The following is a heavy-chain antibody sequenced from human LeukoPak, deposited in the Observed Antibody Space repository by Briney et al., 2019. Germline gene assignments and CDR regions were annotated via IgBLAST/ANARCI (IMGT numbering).Heavy chain of an antibody. CDR3: GRSDLGTNTAGPFNY. CDR2: ISGYQGST. J-gene: IGHJ4*02. D-gene: IGHD5-24*01. V-gene: IGHV1-18*01. Sequence: ASVKVSCKASGYTFTNYGITWVRQAPGQGLEWMGWISGYQGSTKYAQNFQGRVTMTIDTSTSTAYMDLRSLISDDTAIYFCGRSDLGTNTAGPFNYWGQGTLVAVSS. CDR1: GYTFTNYG.